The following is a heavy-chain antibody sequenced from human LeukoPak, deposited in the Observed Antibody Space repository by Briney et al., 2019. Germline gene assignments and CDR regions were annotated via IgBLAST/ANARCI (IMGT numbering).Heavy chain of an antibody. CDR1: GFTSSSYG. Sequence: GGSLRLSCAASGFTSSSYGMHWARQAPGKGLEWVAFIRYDGSNKYYADSVKGRFTISRDNSKNTLYLQMNSLRAEDTAVYYCAKRFTEETAVLLWFGDDYFDYWGQGTLVTVSS. V-gene: IGHV3-30*02. CDR3: AKRFTEETAVLLWFGDDYFDY. J-gene: IGHJ4*02. D-gene: IGHD3-10*01. CDR2: IRYDGSNK.